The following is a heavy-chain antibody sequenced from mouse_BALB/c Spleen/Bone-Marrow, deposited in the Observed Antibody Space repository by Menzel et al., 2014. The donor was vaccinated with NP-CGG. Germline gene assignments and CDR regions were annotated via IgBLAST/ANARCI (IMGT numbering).Heavy chain of an antibody. V-gene: IGHV7-3*02. Sequence: EVQGVESGGGLVQPGGSLRLSCTTSGFTFTDYYMSWVRQPPGKALEWLAFIRNKAYGYTTEYSASVRGRLTISRDNSQSILYLQMNTLGAGDSATYYCARFPMDYWGQGTSVTVSS. CDR2: IRNKAYGYTT. J-gene: IGHJ4*01. CDR3: ARFPMDY. CDR1: GFTFTDYY.